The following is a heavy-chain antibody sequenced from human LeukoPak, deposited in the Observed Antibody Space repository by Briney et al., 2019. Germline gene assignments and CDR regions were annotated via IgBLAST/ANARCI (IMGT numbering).Heavy chain of an antibody. J-gene: IGHJ3*02. CDR3: ARAPASSTINDAFDI. CDR1: GGSISSSSYY. Sequence: PSETLSLTCTVSGGSISSSSYYWGWIRQPPGKGLEWIGSIYYSGSTYYNPSLKSRVTISVDTSKNQFSLKLSSVTAAGTAAYYCARAPASSTINDAFDIWGQGTMVTVSS. V-gene: IGHV4-39*01. D-gene: IGHD2-2*01. CDR2: IYYSGST.